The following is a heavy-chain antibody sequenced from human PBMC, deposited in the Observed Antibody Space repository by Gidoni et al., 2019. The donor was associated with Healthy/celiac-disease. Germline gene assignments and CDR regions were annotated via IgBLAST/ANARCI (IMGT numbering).Heavy chain of an antibody. Sequence: EVQLVESVGGLIQPGGSLRLSFAASGFTVSSKYMTWVRQAPWKGLEWVSVIYRGGSTYYADSVNGRFTISRDNSKNPLYLQMNSLRAEDTAVYYCARDFLKPKTVEQPAAADVWNDAFDIWGQGTMVTVSS. V-gene: IGHV3-53*01. CDR2: IYRGGST. D-gene: IGHD6-13*01. CDR1: GFTVSSKY. J-gene: IGHJ3*02. CDR3: ARDFLKPKTVEQPAAADVWNDAFDI.